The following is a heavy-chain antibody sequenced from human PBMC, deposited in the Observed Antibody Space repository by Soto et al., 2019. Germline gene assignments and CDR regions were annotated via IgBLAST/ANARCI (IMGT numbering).Heavy chain of an antibody. D-gene: IGHD3-9*01. Sequence: ASVKVSCKASGGTFSSYAISLVRQAPGQGLEWMGWIDTYNADTNFAQKFQDRIILTTDRSTSTAYMELRSLRSDDTAVYFCATSYYGILTAFDSWVQGALVTVSS. CDR3: ATSYYGILTAFDS. CDR2: IDTYNADT. CDR1: GGTFSSYA. J-gene: IGHJ4*02. V-gene: IGHV1-18*01.